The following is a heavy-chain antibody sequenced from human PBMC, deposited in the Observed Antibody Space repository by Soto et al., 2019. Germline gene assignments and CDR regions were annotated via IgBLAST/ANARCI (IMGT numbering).Heavy chain of an antibody. CDR2: ISGSGGST. D-gene: IGHD2-15*01. J-gene: IGHJ4*02. Sequence: GGSLRLSCAASGFTFSGYSMNWARQAPGKGLDWVSAISGSGGSTYYAESVKGRFTISRDNSKNTLYLQMNSLRAEDTAAYYCAKDRICSSSSCHFDHWGQGTLVTVSS. V-gene: IGHV3-23*01. CDR1: GFTFSGYS. CDR3: AKDRICSSSSCHFDH.